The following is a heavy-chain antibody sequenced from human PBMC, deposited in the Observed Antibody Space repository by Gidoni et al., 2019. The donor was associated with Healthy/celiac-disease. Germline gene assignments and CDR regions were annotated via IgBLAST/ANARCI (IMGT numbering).Heavy chain of an antibody. J-gene: IGHJ4*02. Sequence: FTISRDNSKNTLYLQMNRLRAEDTAVYYCAKAVAGLYYFDYWGQGTLVTVSS. CDR3: AKAVAGLYYFDY. V-gene: IGHV3-23*01. D-gene: IGHD6-19*01.